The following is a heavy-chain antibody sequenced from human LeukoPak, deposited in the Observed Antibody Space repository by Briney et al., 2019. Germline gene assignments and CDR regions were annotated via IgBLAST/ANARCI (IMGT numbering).Heavy chain of an antibody. CDR3: ARGERSAAGDY. D-gene: IGHD6-13*01. J-gene: IGHJ4*02. CDR2: ISYDGSNK. V-gene: IGHV3-30*03. Sequence: GGSLRLSCAASGFTFSSYGMHWVRQAPGKGLEWVAVISYDGSNKYYADSVKGRFTISRDNAKNSLYLQMNALSAEDTAVYYCARGERSAAGDYWGQGTLVTVSS. CDR1: GFTFSSYG.